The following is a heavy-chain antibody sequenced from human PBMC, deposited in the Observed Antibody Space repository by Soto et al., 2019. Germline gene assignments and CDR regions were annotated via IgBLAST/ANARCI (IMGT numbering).Heavy chain of an antibody. Sequence: QVQLQESGPGLVKPSGTLSLTCTVSGVSISSHDWWTWVRQPPGKGLEWIGESHQSGNTNYNSSLGRRVTISVDKSKNQFALRLSSVTVAHTAGYYCATRDNMKFYWGQGTLVTVSS. CDR1: GVSISSHDW. CDR2: SHQSGNT. D-gene: IGHD1-20*01. CDR3: ATRDNMKFY. V-gene: IGHV4-4*02. J-gene: IGHJ4*02.